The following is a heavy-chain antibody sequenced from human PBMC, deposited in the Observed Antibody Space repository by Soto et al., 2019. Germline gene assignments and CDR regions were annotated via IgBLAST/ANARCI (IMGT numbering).Heavy chain of an antibody. Sequence: QVQLQQWGAGLLKPSETLSLTCAVYGGSFSGYYWSWIRQPPGKGLEWIGEINHSGSTNYNPSLKSRVTISVDTSKNQFSLKLSSVTAADTAVYYCAGFGELLYPVYFDLWGRGTLVTVSS. V-gene: IGHV4-34*01. CDR3: AGFGELLYPVYFDL. CDR1: GGSFSGYY. D-gene: IGHD3-10*01. CDR2: INHSGST. J-gene: IGHJ2*01.